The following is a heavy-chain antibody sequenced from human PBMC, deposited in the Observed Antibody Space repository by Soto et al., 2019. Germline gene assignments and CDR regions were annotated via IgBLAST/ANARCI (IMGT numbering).Heavy chain of an antibody. Sequence: ESGGGLVQPGGSLRLSGAASGFTLSDHSRDWLRQAPGKGLEGVGRTKNKANRNTTEYAASLNGRFTISRDDSKNSLYLQMNSLKTEDTAVYYCARWVSGSPDNWGQGTLVTVSS. CDR1: GFTLSDHS. CDR2: TKNKANRNTT. V-gene: IGHV3-72*01. J-gene: IGHJ4*02. CDR3: ARWVSGSPDN. D-gene: IGHD1-26*01.